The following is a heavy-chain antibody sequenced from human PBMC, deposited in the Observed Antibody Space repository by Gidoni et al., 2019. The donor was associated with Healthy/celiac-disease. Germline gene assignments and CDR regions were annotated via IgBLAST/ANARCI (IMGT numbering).Heavy chain of an antibody. CDR3: ARVRGSSGPRLYYYYGMDV. Sequence: QVQLVQSGAEVKKPGSSVKVSCKASGGTFSSYAISWVRQAPGQGLEWMGGIIPIFGTANYAQKFQGRVTITADESTSTAYMELSSLRSEDTAVYYCARVRGSSGPRLYYYYGMDVWGQGTTVTVSS. J-gene: IGHJ6*02. V-gene: IGHV1-69*01. CDR1: GGTFSSYA. CDR2: IIPIFGTA. D-gene: IGHD1-26*01.